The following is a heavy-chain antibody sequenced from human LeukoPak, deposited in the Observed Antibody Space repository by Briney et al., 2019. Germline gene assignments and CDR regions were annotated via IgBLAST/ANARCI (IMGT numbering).Heavy chain of an antibody. V-gene: IGHV3-23*01. CDR1: RFTFSSYA. CDR3: ARLGDFDYEHFRPRYYYYMDV. J-gene: IGHJ6*03. CDR2: ISGSGGST. D-gene: IGHD3-9*01. Sequence: PGGSLRLSCAASRFTFSSYAMSWVRQAPGKGLEWVSAISGSGGSTYYADSVKGRFTISRDNSKNTLYLQMNSLRAEDTAVYYCARLGDFDYEHFRPRYYYYMDVWGKGTTVTVSS.